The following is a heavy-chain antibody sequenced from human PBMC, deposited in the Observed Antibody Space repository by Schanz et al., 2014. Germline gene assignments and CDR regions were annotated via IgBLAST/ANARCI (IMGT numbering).Heavy chain of an antibody. CDR1: GFTVSSDH. J-gene: IGHJ4*02. D-gene: IGHD3-9*01. V-gene: IGHV3-48*01. CDR3: AKQIHYDILTVTRN. CDR2: ICSSGNTI. Sequence: EVQLVESGGGFVQPGGSLGLSWVVPGFTVSSDHMSWVRQAPGKGLEWVSYICSSGNTIYYADSVKGRFTISRDNSKNTLYLQMNSLRADDTAVYYCAKQIHYDILTVTRNWGQGTLXTVSS.